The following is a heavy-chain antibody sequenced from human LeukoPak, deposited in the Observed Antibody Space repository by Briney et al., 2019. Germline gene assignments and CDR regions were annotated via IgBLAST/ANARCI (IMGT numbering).Heavy chain of an antibody. Sequence: GRSLRLSCAASGFTFDDYAMHWVRQAPGKGLEWVSGISWNSGSINYADSVKGRFTISRDNAKNSLYLQMNSLRAEDTALYYCAKDRFQSSAVAGGGSTDYWGQGTLVTVSS. CDR2: ISWNSGSI. V-gene: IGHV3-9*01. CDR3: AKDRFQSSAVAGGGSTDY. D-gene: IGHD6-19*01. J-gene: IGHJ4*02. CDR1: GFTFDDYA.